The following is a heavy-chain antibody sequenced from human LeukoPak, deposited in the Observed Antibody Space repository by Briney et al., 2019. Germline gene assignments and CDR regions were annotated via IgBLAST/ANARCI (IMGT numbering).Heavy chain of an antibody. Sequence: GGSLRLSCAASGFTFSGSDMHWVRQASGKGLEWVGRIRSKANSYATAYAASVKGRFTISRDDSKNTAYLQMNSLKTEDMAVYYCARDGTKELWPTGAYYFDYWGQGTLVTVSS. CDR1: GFTFSGSD. V-gene: IGHV3-73*01. D-gene: IGHD5-18*01. CDR3: ARDGTKELWPTGAYYFDY. CDR2: IRSKANSYAT. J-gene: IGHJ4*02.